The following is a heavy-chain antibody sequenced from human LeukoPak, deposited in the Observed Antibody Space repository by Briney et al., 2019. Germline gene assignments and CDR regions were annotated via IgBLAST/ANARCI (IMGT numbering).Heavy chain of an antibody. CDR3: ATDRWLVLAFDY. CDR2: IIPILGIA. D-gene: IGHD6-19*01. CDR1: GGTFSSYA. Sequence: SVKVSCKASGGTFSSYAISWVRQAPGQGLEWMGRIIPILGIANYAQKFQGRVTITADKSTSTAYMELSSLRSEDTAVYYCATDRWLVLAFDYWGQGTLVTVSS. J-gene: IGHJ4*02. V-gene: IGHV1-69*04.